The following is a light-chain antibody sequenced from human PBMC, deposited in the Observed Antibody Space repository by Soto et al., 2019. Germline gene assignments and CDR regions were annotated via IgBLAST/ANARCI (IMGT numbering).Light chain of an antibody. V-gene: IGLV2-11*01. CDR3: SSYTSSSTLE. CDR2: DVS. J-gene: IGLJ2*01. Sequence: QSALTQPRSVSGSPGQSVTISCTGTSSDVGGYNYVSWYQQHPGKAPKLMIYDVSKRPSGVPDRFSGSKSGNTASLTISGLQAEDEADYYCSSYTSSSTLEFGGGTKLTVL. CDR1: SSDVGGYNY.